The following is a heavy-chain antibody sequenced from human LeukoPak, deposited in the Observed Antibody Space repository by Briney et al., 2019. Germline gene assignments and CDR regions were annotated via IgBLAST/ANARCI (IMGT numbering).Heavy chain of an antibody. CDR3: AREVLIYDYVWGSYRSSWFDP. CDR2: INTNTGNP. D-gene: IGHD3-16*02. CDR1: GYTFTSYA. V-gene: IGHV7-4-1*02. J-gene: IGHJ5*02. Sequence: ASVKVSCKASGYTFTSYAMNWVRQAPGQGLEWMGWINTNTGNPTYAQGFTGRFVFSLDTSVSTAYLQISSLKAEDTAVYYCAREVLIYDYVWGSYRSSWFDPWGQGTLVTVSS.